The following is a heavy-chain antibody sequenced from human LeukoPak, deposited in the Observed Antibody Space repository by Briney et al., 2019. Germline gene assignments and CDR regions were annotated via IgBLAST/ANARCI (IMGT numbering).Heavy chain of an antibody. V-gene: IGHV3-21*04. CDR2: ISSSSRQI. CDR3: AKDPSSYYYDSSGYYWDYMDV. Sequence: GGSLRLPCAASGFTFSSYAMNWVRQAQGKGLEWVSSISSSSRQIYYADSVKGRFTISRDNAENSLYQQMNSLRAEDTAVYYCAKDPSSYYYDSSGYYWDYMDVWGKGATVTMSS. J-gene: IGHJ6*03. D-gene: IGHD3-22*01. CDR1: GFTFSSYA.